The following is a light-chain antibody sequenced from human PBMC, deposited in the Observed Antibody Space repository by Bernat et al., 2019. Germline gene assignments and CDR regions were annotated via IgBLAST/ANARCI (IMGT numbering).Light chain of an antibody. CDR1: SSDVGAYNY. J-gene: IGLJ2*01. CDR2: AVS. V-gene: IGLV2-8*01. Sequence: QSALTQPPSASGSPGQSVTISCTGTSSDVGAYNYVSWYQQHPGKAPKLMIYAVSKRPSGVPDRFSGSKSGNTASLTVSGLQAEDEADYYCRSYAGSNNPVVFGGGTKLTVL. CDR3: RSYAGSNNPVV.